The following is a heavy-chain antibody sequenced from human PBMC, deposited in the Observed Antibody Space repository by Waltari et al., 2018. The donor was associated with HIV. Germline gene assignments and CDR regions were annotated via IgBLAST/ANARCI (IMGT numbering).Heavy chain of an antibody. J-gene: IGHJ6*02. Sequence: QVQLVESGGGVVQPGRSLRLSCAASGFTFSSYGMHWVRQAPGKGLEGVAVIWYDGSNKYYADSVKGRFTISRDNSKNTLYLQMNSLRAEDTAVYYCAREWLRFRPDYYYYYGMDVWGQGTTVTVSS. CDR2: IWYDGSNK. CDR3: AREWLRFRPDYYYYYGMDV. D-gene: IGHD5-12*01. V-gene: IGHV3-33*01. CDR1: GFTFSSYG.